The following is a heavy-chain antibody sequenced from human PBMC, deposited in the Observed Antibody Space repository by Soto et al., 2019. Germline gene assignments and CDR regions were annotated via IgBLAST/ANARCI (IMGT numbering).Heavy chain of an antibody. J-gene: IGHJ3*02. CDR2: TLYSGSP. CDR3: ARHDYYHRTFDI. V-gene: IGHV4-61*08. D-gene: IGHD3-9*01. CDR1: GGSVGTGAYY. Sequence: SETLSLTCRVSGGSVGTGAYYWSWIRQPPGKGLEWIGYTLYSGSPNYNPSLQSLQSRVTISVDTSRNQFSLRLTSVTAAHTALYYCARHDYYHRTFDIWGQGTLVTVSS.